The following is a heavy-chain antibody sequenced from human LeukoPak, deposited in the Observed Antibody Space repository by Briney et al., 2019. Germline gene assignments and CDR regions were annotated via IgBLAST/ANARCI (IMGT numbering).Heavy chain of an antibody. CDR1: GFTFRTYG. CDR3: AKSRGSGTYLYYFDS. CDR2: IHYDGNNK. V-gene: IGHV3-30*02. Sequence: GGSLRLSCAASGFTFRTYGMHWVRQAPGKGLEWLAFIHYDGNNKNYAASVRGRFTISRDISKNTLYLQMSSLRPEDTAVYYCAKSRGSGTYLYYFDSWGQGTLVTASS. D-gene: IGHD3-10*01. J-gene: IGHJ4*02.